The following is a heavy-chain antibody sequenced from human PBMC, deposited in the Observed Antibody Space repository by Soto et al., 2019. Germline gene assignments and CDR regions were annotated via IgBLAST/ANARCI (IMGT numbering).Heavy chain of an antibody. CDR1: GYTFTSYG. Sequence: QVQLVQSGAEVKKPGASVKVSCKASGYTFTSYGISWVRQAPGQGLEWMGWISAYNGNTSYAQKLQGRVTMTTDTSTSTAYMELRSLRSDDTAVYYCARGDIVLMVYATSGLDYWGQGTLVTVSS. CDR2: ISAYNGNT. D-gene: IGHD2-8*01. CDR3: ARGDIVLMVYATSGLDY. V-gene: IGHV1-18*01. J-gene: IGHJ4*02.